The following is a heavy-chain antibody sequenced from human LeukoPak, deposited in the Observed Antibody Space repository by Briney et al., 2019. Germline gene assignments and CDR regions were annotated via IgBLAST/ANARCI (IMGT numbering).Heavy chain of an antibody. CDR3: ASYPEYCSSTSCWYYFDY. CDR2: IKQDGSEK. V-gene: IGHV3-7*03. CDR1: GFTLSSYW. J-gene: IGHJ4*02. Sequence: GGSLRLSCAASGFTLSSYWMSWVRQAPGKGLEWVANIKQDGSEKYYVDSVKGRFTISRDNAKNSLYLQMNSLRAEDTAVYYCASYPEYCSSTSCWYYFDYWGQGTLVTVSS. D-gene: IGHD2-2*01.